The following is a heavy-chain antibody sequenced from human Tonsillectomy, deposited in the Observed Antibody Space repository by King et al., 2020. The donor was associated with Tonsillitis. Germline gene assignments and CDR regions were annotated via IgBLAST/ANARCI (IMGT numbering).Heavy chain of an antibody. D-gene: IGHD2-15*01. J-gene: IGHJ4*02. CDR3: AHTFLFRGYCNGDRCQDFDY. Sequence: TLKESGPTLVKPTQTLTLTCTFSGFSLSTSGVGVGWIRQPPGKALDWLALICWNDDKRYMPALKSRLTIPKETSKNPVVLTMTNMDPVDTAIYFCAHTFLFRGYCNGDRCQDFDYWGQGTLVTVSS. CDR2: ICWNDDK. V-gene: IGHV2-5*01. CDR1: GFSLSTSGVG.